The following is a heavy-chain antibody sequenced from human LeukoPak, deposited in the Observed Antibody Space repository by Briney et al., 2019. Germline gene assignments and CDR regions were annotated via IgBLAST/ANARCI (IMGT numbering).Heavy chain of an antibody. J-gene: IGHJ4*02. CDR2: ISYDGSNK. V-gene: IGHV3-30*03. CDR1: GFTFSSYF. D-gene: IGHD6-19*01. CDR3: ARDGEQWLPGKIDY. Sequence: SGGSLRLSCAASGFTFSSYFMSWVRQAPGKGLEWVAVISYDGSNKYYADSVKGRFTISRDNSKNTLYLQMNSLRAEDTAVYYCARDGEQWLPGKIDYWGQGTLVTVSS.